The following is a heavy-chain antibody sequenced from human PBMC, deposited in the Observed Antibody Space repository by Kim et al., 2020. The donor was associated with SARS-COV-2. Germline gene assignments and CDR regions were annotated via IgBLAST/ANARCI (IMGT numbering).Heavy chain of an antibody. CDR1: GFTFSSYG. CDR2: IWYDGSNK. CDR3: ARDNGYSYGYEDY. Sequence: GGSLRLSCAASGFTFSSYGMHWVRQAPGKGLEWVAVIWYDGSNKYYADSVKGRFTISRDNSKNTLYLQMNSLRAEDTAVYYCARDNGYSYGYEDYWGQGTLVTVSS. J-gene: IGHJ4*02. V-gene: IGHV3-33*01. D-gene: IGHD5-18*01.